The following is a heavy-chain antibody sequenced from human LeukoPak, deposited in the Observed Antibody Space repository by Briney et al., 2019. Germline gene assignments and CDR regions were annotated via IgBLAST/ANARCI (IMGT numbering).Heavy chain of an antibody. CDR1: GFTVSSNY. V-gene: IGHV3-21*01. J-gene: IGHJ4*02. CDR3: ARGEAYIDY. CDR2: ISSSSSYI. Sequence: SGGSLRLSCAASGFTVSSNYMSWVRQAPGKGLEWVSSISSSSSYIYYADSVKGRFTISRDNAKNSLYLQMNSLRAEDTAVYYCARGEAYIDYWGQGTLVTVSS.